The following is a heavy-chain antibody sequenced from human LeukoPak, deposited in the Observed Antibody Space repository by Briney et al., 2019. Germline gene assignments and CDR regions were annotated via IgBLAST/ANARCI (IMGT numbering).Heavy chain of an antibody. CDR1: GYTFTSYG. V-gene: IGHV1-18*01. D-gene: IGHD6-13*01. CDR3: ARVYSSSWYFSSWYFDL. J-gene: IGHJ2*01. Sequence: ASVKVSCKASGYTFTSYGISWVRQAPGQGLEWMGWISAYNGNTNYAQKLQGRVTMTTDTSTSTAYMELRSLGSDDTAVYYCARVYSSSWYFSSWYFDLWGRGTLVTVSS. CDR2: ISAYNGNT.